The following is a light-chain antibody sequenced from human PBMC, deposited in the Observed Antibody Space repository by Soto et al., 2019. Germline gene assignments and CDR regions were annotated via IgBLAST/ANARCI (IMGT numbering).Light chain of an antibody. CDR3: SSFTSSSTLYV. V-gene: IGLV2-14*01. Sequence: QSALTQPASVSGSPGQSITISCAGTSSDVGGYKYVSWYQQHPGKAPKLMISDVSDRPSGVSTRFSGSRSGNTAFQTISGLQAEDEADYYCSSFTSSSTLYVFGTGTKVTVL. CDR2: DVS. CDR1: SSDVGGYKY. J-gene: IGLJ1*01.